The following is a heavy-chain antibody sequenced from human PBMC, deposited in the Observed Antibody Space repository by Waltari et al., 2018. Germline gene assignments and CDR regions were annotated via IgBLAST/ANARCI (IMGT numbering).Heavy chain of an antibody. CDR1: GFSFSEFV. CDR2: ILHDGTNK. D-gene: IGHD6-19*01. Sequence: VYLVESGGGLAQPGGSLRLSCAASGFSFSEFVMNWVRQAPGKGLECVAFILHDGTNKYYADSVKGRFTVSRDNSKNTMYLQMNSLRVEDTAVYYCAPPRQWTFDSWGQGALVTVSS. V-gene: IGHV3-33*08. CDR3: APPRQWTFDS. J-gene: IGHJ4*02.